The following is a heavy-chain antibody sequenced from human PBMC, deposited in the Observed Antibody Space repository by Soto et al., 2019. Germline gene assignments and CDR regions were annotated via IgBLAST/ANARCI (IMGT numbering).Heavy chain of an antibody. CDR2: ISYDGSNK. J-gene: IGHJ4*02. Sequence: QVQLVESGGGVVQPGRSLRLSCAASGFTFSSYGMHWVRQAPGKGLEWVAVISYDGSNKYYADSVKGRFTISKDNSKNTLYLQMNSLRAEDTAVYYCAKVLGYGDYESDYRGQGTLVIVAA. CDR1: GFTFSSYG. V-gene: IGHV3-30*18. CDR3: AKVLGYGDYESDY. D-gene: IGHD4-17*01.